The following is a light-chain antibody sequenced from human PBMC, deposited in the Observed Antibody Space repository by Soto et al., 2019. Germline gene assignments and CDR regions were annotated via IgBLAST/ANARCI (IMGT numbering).Light chain of an antibody. CDR2: AAS. CDR3: QQRSNWPPMYT. CDR1: QSISTY. V-gene: IGKV3-11*01. Sequence: EIVLTQSPATLSLSPGERATLSCRASQSISTYLAWYQQKPGQAPRLLIYAASNRATGIPARFSGSGSGTDFTLTISSLEPEDFAVYYCQQRSNWPPMYTFGQGTKVDIK. J-gene: IGKJ2*01.